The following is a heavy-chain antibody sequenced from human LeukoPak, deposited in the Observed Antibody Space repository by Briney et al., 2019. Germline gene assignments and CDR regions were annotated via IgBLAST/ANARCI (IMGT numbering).Heavy chain of an antibody. V-gene: IGHV3-49*03. D-gene: IGHD5-12*01. CDR1: GFTFGDYA. J-gene: IGHJ4*02. CDR3: TRDRGVYSGYDSHYFDY. CDR2: ISSKAYGGTT. Sequence: GSLRLSCTASGFTFGDYAMNWFRQAPGNGLEWVGFISSKAYGGTTEYAASVKGRFTISRDDSKSIANLQMNSLKREDTAVYYCTRDRGVYSGYDSHYFDYWGQGTLVTVSS.